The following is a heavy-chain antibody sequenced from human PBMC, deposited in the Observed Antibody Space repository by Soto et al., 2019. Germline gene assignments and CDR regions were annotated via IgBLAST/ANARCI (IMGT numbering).Heavy chain of an antibody. V-gene: IGHV1-8*01. J-gene: IGHJ6*02. CDR1: GYTFTSYD. CDR3: ARWPDGYYYYGMDV. Sequence: QVQLVQSGAEVKKPGASVKVSCKASGYTFTSYDINWVRQATGQGLEWMGWMNPNSVNTGYAQKFQGRVTMTRNTSISTAYMELSSLRSEDTAVYYCARWPDGYYYYGMDVWGPGTTVTVSS. CDR2: MNPNSVNT.